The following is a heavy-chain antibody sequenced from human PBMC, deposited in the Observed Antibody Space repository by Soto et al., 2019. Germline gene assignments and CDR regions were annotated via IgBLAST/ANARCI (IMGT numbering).Heavy chain of an antibody. CDR2: ISASDGST. Sequence: ASVKVSCKASGYAFSFGFSWVRQAPGQGLEWMGWISASDGSTNSAQKFRGRISLTTDTSTNTAYLDLLSLTSDDTAVYFCATYYFGSGSYYRFDNWGQGALVTVSS. D-gene: IGHD3-10*01. J-gene: IGHJ4*02. CDR3: ATYYFGSGSYYRFDN. V-gene: IGHV1-18*01. CDR1: GYAFSFG.